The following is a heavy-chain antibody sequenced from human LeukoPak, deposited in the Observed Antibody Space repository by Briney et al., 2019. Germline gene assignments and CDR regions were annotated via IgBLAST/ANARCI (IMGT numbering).Heavy chain of an antibody. V-gene: IGHV3-48*01. CDR1: GFTFSSYN. J-gene: IGHJ4*02. Sequence: GGSLRLSCAASGFTFSSYNMNWVRQAPGKGLEWVSYISTSSSTIYYADSVKGRFTISRDNAKNSLYVQMNSLRVEDTAVYYCARGARSSGMPFDYWGQGTLVTVSS. D-gene: IGHD3-22*01. CDR3: ARGARSSGMPFDY. CDR2: ISTSSSTI.